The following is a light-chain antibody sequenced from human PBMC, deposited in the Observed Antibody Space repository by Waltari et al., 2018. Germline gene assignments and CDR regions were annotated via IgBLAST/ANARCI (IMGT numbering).Light chain of an antibody. CDR2: DVS. V-gene: IGLV2-14*03. CDR1: SRAVGGYNS. Sequence: QSALTQPASVSGSPGQSITISCTGTSRAVGGYNSVSWYQQHPGKAPKLMIPDVSNRPSGISNRFSGSKSGNTASLTISGLQAEDEAHYYCSSYTTSFTLVFGGGTKLTVL. J-gene: IGLJ2*01. CDR3: SSYTTSFTLV.